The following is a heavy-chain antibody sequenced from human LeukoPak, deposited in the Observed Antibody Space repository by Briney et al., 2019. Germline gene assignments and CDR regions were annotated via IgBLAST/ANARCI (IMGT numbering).Heavy chain of an antibody. D-gene: IGHD3-22*01. CDR1: GGTFSSYA. J-gene: IGHJ4*02. V-gene: IGHV1-69*04. Sequence: SVKVSCKASGGTFSSYAISWVRQAPGQGLEWMGRIIPILGIANYAQKLQGRVTMTTDTSTSTAYMELRSLRSDDTAVYYCARDGPYYYDSSGYPFDYWGQGTLVTVSS. CDR3: ARDGPYYYDSSGYPFDY. CDR2: IIPILGIA.